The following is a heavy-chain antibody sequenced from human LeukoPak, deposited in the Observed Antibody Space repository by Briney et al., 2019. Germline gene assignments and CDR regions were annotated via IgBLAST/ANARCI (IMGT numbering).Heavy chain of an antibody. D-gene: IGHD6-19*01. CDR3: AKEGGGSGWYLHYFDY. J-gene: IGHJ4*02. CDR1: GFTFSSYG. CDR2: ISGSGGST. V-gene: IGHV3-23*01. Sequence: GGSLRLSCAASGFTFSSYGISWVRQAPGKGLEWVSAISGSGGSTYYADSVKGRFTISRDNSKNTLYLQMNSLRAEDTAVYYCAKEGGGSGWYLHYFDYWGQGTLVTVSS.